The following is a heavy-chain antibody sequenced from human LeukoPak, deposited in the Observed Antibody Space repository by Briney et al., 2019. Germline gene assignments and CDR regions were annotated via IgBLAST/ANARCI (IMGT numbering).Heavy chain of an antibody. CDR1: GGSISSGGYY. CDR3: ARDSTDYYDTFDAFDI. D-gene: IGHD3-22*01. V-gene: IGHV4-31*03. Sequence: SETLSLTCTVSGGSISSGGYYWSWIRQHPGKGLEWIGYIYYSGSTYYNPSLKSRVTISVDTSKNQFSLKLSSVTAADTAVYYCARDSTDYYDTFDAFDIWGQGTMVTVSS. J-gene: IGHJ3*02. CDR2: IYYSGST.